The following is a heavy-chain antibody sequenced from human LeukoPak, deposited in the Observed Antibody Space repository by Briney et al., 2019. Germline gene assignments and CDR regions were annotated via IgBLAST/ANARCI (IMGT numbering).Heavy chain of an antibody. CDR3: ANTEYQRLGTDY. Sequence: GGSLRLSCAASGFTFSDCYMSWLRQAPGKGLEWVSYISSDSSTIYYADSVKGRFTISRDNAKKSLYLQMNSLRTEDTAVYYCANTEYQRLGTDYWGQGTLVTVSS. V-gene: IGHV3-11*04. CDR2: ISSDSSTI. J-gene: IGHJ4*02. D-gene: IGHD2-2*01. CDR1: GFTFSDCY.